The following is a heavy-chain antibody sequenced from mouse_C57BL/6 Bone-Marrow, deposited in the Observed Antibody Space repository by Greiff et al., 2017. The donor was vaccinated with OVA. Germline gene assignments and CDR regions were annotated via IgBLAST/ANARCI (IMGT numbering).Heavy chain of an antibody. V-gene: IGHV5-12*01. CDR3: ARHYSNHGNFDV. D-gene: IGHD2-5*01. CDR1: GFTFSDYY. J-gene: IGHJ1*03. Sequence: EVQVVESGGGLVQPGGSLKLSCAASGFTFSDYYMYWVRQTPEKRLEWVAYISNGGGSTYYPDTVKGRFTISRDNAKNTLYLQMSRLKSEDTAMYYCARHYSNHGNFDVWGTGTTVTVSS. CDR2: ISNGGGST.